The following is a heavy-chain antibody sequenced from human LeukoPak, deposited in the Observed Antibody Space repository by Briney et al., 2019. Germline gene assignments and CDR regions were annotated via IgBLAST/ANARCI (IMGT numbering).Heavy chain of an antibody. V-gene: IGHV3-66*01. CDR2: IYSGGST. CDR3: ARELEGAPGNYDSSGYFASGGRAFEI. CDR1: GFTVSSNY. J-gene: IGHJ3*02. Sequence: GGSLRLSCAASGFTVSSNYMSWVRQAPGKGLEWVSVIYSGGSTYYADSVKGRFTISRDNSKNTLYLQMNSLRAEDTAVYYCARELEGAPGNYDSSGYFASGGRAFEIWGQGTMVTVSS. D-gene: IGHD3-22*01.